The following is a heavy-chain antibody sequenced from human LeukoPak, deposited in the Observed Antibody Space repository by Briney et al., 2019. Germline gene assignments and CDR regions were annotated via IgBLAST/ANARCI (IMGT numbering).Heavy chain of an antibody. CDR1: GFTFSSCA. CDR2: ISGGGGKT. V-gene: IGHV3-23*01. D-gene: IGHD2-21*01. J-gene: IGHJ3*02. CDR3: AKDPIVFNSGDYYLGAFNI. Sequence: GGSLRLSCQASGFTFSSCALSWVRQAPGKGLEWVSAISGGGGKTWYADSVKGRFTISRDNSKNTLYLQMNSLRAEDTALYYCAKDPIVFNSGDYYLGAFNILGQGAMVTVSS.